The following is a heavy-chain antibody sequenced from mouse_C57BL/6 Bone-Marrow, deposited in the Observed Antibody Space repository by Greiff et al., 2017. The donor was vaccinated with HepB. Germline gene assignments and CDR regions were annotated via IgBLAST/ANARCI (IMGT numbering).Heavy chain of an antibody. CDR2: ISSGGSYT. CDR3: ARKQLRMDY. Sequence: EVKLMESGGDLVKPGGSLKLSCAASGFTFSSYGMSWVRQTPDKRLEWVATISSGGSYTYYPDSVKWRFTISRDNAKNTLYLQMSSLKSEDTAMYYCARKQLRMDYWGQGTSVTVSS. CDR1: GFTFSSYG. V-gene: IGHV5-6*01. J-gene: IGHJ4*01. D-gene: IGHD3-2*02.